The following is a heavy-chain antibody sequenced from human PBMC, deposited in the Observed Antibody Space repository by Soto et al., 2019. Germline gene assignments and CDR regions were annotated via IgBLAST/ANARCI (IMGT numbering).Heavy chain of an antibody. CDR3: ARDETFFDY. V-gene: IGHV1-69*01. Sequence: QVQLVQSVAEVKKPGSSVKVSCKASEGTCSSYAISWVRQAPGQGLERMGGIIPTFGTANYAQKFQGRVTIPADESTSTAYIELSSLRSEDTAVYYCARDETFFDYWGQGTLVTVSS. J-gene: IGHJ4*02. CDR1: EGTCSSYA. CDR2: IIPTFGTA.